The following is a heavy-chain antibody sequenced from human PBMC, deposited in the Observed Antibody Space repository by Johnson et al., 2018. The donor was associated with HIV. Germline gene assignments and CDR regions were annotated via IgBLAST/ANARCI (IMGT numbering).Heavy chain of an antibody. CDR2: ISSNGGST. CDR3: ARNKIGRQRFGDAFDI. Sequence: VQLVESGGGLVQPGGSPRLSCAASGFTLRNYAMDWVRQAPGKGLEYVSGISSNGGSTYCAISVKGRFTISRDNAKNSLYLQMNSLRAEDTAVYYCARNKIGRQRFGDAFDIWGQGTMVTVSS. CDR1: GFTLRNYA. V-gene: IGHV3-64*01. J-gene: IGHJ3*02. D-gene: IGHD3-10*01.